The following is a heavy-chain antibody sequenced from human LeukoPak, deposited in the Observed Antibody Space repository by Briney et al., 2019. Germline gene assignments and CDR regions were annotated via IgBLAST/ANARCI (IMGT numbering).Heavy chain of an antibody. Sequence: GGSLRLSCAASGXTFSGYEINWVRQAPGKGLEWVSQISGSDSTIYNADSVKGRFTVSTDNAKKSVYLQMNSLRAEDTGVYYCARVGGSGLGLDVWGQGTTVIVSS. V-gene: IGHV3-48*03. CDR2: ISGSDSTI. D-gene: IGHD3-10*01. CDR1: GXTFSGYE. J-gene: IGHJ6*02. CDR3: ARVGGSGLGLDV.